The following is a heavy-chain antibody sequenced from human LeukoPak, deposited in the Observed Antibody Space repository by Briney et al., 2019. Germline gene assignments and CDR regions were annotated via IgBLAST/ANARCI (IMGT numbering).Heavy chain of an antibody. D-gene: IGHD5-24*01. CDR1: GFTFSKSD. J-gene: IGHJ4*02. CDR2: IRYDGSNK. V-gene: IGHV3-30*02. CDR3: AKEWLHIVDY. Sequence: GGSLRLSCAASGFTFSKSDMLWVRQAPGKGLEWVTFIRYDGSNKYYADSVKGRFTISRDNSKNTLYLQMSSLRVEDTAVYYCAKEWLHIVDYWGQGTLVTVSS.